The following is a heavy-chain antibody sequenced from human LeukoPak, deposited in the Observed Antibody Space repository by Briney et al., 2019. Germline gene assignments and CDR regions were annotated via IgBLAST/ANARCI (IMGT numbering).Heavy chain of an antibody. V-gene: IGHV3-30*04. J-gene: IGHJ4*02. CDR1: GFTFSSYA. CDR2: ISYDGNNK. CDR3: ARDYGSRVTIGYHLDS. D-gene: IGHD3-10*01. Sequence: PGGSLSLSCAPSGFTFSSYALHWVPPGPGKGVECVGIISYDGNNKNPADSVNGRFTISRDNSKSKLYLKMNSVSAEDTAIYYCARDYGSRVTIGYHLDSWGQGTLVTVSS.